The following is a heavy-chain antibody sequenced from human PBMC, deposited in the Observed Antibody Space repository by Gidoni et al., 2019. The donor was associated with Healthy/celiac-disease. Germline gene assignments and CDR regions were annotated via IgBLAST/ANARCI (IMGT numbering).Heavy chain of an antibody. D-gene: IGHD2-2*01. CDR3: AREGGLGYCSSTSCSETKVFDY. J-gene: IGHJ4*02. CDR1: RGSLSRGGSF. CDR2: IYYSGST. Sequence: QLHLQASGPRLVKPSHPLSLSCTVSRGSLSRGGSFCSSTRQHPGKVLEWIGYIYYSGSTYYNPSLKSRVTISVDTSKNQFSLKLSSVTAADTAVYYCAREGGLGYCSSTSCSETKVFDYWGQGTLVTVSS. V-gene: IGHV4-31*03.